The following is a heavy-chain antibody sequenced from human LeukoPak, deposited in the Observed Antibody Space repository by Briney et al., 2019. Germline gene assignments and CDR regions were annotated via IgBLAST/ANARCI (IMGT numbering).Heavy chain of an antibody. CDR2: IIPIFGTA. CDR1: GGTFSSCA. J-gene: IGHJ6*03. CDR3: ASSGGVRRGFGVDLYYMDV. V-gene: IGHV1-69*05. Sequence: GASVKVSRKASGGTFSSCAISWVRQAPGQGLEWMGGIIPIFGTANYAQKFQGRVTITTDESTSTAYMELSSLRSEDTAVYYCASSGGVRRGFGVDLYYMDVWGKGTTVTVSS. D-gene: IGHD3-3*01.